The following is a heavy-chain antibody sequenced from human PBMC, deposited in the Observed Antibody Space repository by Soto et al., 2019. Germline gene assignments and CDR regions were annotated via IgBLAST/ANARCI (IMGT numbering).Heavy chain of an antibody. CDR2: IYPGDSDT. CDR1: GYSFTSYC. V-gene: IGHV5-51*01. D-gene: IGHD6-19*01. CDR3: ARLRYSSGWYSYYYYYGMDV. J-gene: IGHJ6*02. Sequence: PGESLKISCKGSGYSFTSYCIGWVRQMPGKGLEWMGIIYPGDSDTRYSPSFQGQVTISADKSISTAYLQWSSLKASDTAMYYCARLRYSSGWYSYYYYYGMDVWGQGTTVTVSS.